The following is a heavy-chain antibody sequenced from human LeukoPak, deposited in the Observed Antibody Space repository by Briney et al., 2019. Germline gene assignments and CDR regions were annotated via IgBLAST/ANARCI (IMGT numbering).Heavy chain of an antibody. D-gene: IGHD6-6*01. V-gene: IGHV1-3*03. Sequence: ASVKVSCKASGYTFTSYAMHWVRQAPGQRLEWMGWINAGNGNTKYSQEFQSRVTITRDTSASTAYMELSSLRSEDMAVYYCARGLRHYSSSSLVGYWGQGTLVTVSS. CDR2: INAGNGNT. J-gene: IGHJ4*02. CDR1: GYTFTSYA. CDR3: ARGLRHYSSSSLVGY.